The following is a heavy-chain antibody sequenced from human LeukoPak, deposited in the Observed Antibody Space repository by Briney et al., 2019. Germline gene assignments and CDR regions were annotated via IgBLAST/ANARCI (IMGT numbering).Heavy chain of an antibody. CDR3: AIEGIAARRGLDY. J-gene: IGHJ4*02. CDR2: IKQDGSEK. D-gene: IGHD6-6*01. CDR1: GFTFSSYW. Sequence: GGSLRLSCAASGFTFSSYWMSWVRQAPGKGLEWVANIKQDGSEKYYVDSVKGRFTISRDNAKNSLYLQMNSLRAEDTAVYYCAIEGIAARRGLDYWGQGTLVTVSS. V-gene: IGHV3-7*01.